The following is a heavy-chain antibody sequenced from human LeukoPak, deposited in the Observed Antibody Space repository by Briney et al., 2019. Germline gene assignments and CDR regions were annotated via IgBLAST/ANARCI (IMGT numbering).Heavy chain of an antibody. D-gene: IGHD3-22*01. CDR3: ARSPSPMIVTEFDY. Sequence: PSETLSLTCTVSGGSISSSSYYWGWIRQPPGKGLEWIGEINHSGSTNYNPSLKSRVTISVDTSKNQFSLKLSSVTAADTAVYYCARSPSPMIVTEFDYWGQGTLVTVSS. J-gene: IGHJ4*02. V-gene: IGHV4-39*07. CDR2: INHSGST. CDR1: GGSISSSSYY.